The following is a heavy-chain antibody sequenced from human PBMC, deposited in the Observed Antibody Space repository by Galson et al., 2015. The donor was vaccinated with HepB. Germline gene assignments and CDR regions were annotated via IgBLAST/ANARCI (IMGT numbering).Heavy chain of an antibody. V-gene: IGHV3-7*03. CDR2: IKQDGSEK. D-gene: IGHD2-2*01. J-gene: IGHJ3*02. CDR3: AREGCSSTSCYATFDI. Sequence: SLRLSCAASGFAFSSYWMSWVRQAPGKGLEWVANIKQDGSEKYYVDSVKGRFTISRDNAKNSLYLQMNSLRAEDTAVYYCAREGCSSTSCYATFDIWGQGTMVTVSS. CDR1: GFAFSSYW.